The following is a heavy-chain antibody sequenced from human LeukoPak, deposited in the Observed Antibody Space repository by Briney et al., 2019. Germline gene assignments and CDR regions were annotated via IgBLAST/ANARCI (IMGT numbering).Heavy chain of an antibody. J-gene: IGHJ4*02. CDR3: ARVLGVGYFDD. Sequence: GGSLRLSCAASGFSFSSYAMHWVRQPPAKGLAWVAVISYDGSNKYYADSVKGRFTISRDNSKNPLYLQMNSLRAEDTAVYYCARVLGVGYFDDWGQGTLVTVSS. V-gene: IGHV3-30*04. CDR2: ISYDGSNK. D-gene: IGHD3-3*01. CDR1: GFSFSSYA.